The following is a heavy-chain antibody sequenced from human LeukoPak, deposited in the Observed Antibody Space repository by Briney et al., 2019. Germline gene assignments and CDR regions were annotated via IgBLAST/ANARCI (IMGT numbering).Heavy chain of an antibody. Sequence: ASVKVSCKAPGYTFTSYGISWVRQAPGQGLEWMGWISAYNGNTNYAQKLQGRVTMTTDTSTSTAYMELRSLRSDDTAVYYCARTEYGGPERSYYYYYMDVWGKGTTVTVSS. D-gene: IGHD4/OR15-4a*01. CDR1: GYTFTSYG. CDR2: ISAYNGNT. V-gene: IGHV1-18*01. CDR3: ARTEYGGPERSYYYYYMDV. J-gene: IGHJ6*03.